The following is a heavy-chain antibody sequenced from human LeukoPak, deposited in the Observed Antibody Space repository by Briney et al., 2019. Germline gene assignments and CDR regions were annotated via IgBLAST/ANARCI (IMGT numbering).Heavy chain of an antibody. Sequence: GGSLRLSCAASGFTFSDCYMSWIRQAPGKGLEWVSYISSSSYTNYADSVKGRFTISRNNAKNSLYVQMNSLRAEDTAVYYCARVRDSSGYYPDYWGQGTLVTISS. V-gene: IGHV3-11*05. D-gene: IGHD3-22*01. J-gene: IGHJ4*02. CDR3: ARVRDSSGYYPDY. CDR1: GFTFSDCY. CDR2: ISSSSYT.